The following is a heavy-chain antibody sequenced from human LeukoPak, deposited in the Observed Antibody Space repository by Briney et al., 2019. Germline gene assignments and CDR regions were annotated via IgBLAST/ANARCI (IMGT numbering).Heavy chain of an antibody. V-gene: IGHV4-39*07. CDR3: ARIPHQTHYYDSSGYYFDY. Sequence: SETLSLTCAVSGGSISSSSYYWGWFRQPPGKGLEWFGCIYYSGTTYHSPSLKSRVTQSVDTSNNQVSLKLNSVTAADTAVYYCARIPHQTHYYDSSGYYFDYWGRGTLVTVSS. J-gene: IGHJ4*02. D-gene: IGHD3-22*01. CDR1: GGSISSSSYY. CDR2: IYYSGTT.